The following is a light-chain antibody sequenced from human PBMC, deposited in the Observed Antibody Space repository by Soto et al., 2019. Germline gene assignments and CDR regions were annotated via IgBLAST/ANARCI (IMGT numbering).Light chain of an antibody. CDR1: SSDVGDCNY. J-gene: IGLJ2*01. Sequence: QSVLTQPASVSGSPGQSITISCTGPSSDVGDCNYVSWYQQYPGKAPKLLIYEGNKRPSGISNRFSGSQSANTASLTISGLQAEDDADYHCRSYTCSSSLLFGVGTKVTVL. CDR2: EGN. V-gene: IGLV2-14*01. CDR3: RSYTCSSSLL.